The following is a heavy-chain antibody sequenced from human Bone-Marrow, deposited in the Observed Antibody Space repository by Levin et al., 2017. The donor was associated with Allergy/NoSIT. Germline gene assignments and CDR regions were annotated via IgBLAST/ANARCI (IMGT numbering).Heavy chain of an antibody. CDR3: ARDWGDYNGIPGGY. CDR2: TSYDGNKN. CDR1: GFAFSTHA. D-gene: IGHD4-17*01. Sequence: GGSLRLSCAASGFAFSTHAMHWVRQAPGKGLEWVALTSYDGNKNYYADSVKGRFTISRDNSKTTLHLQMNSLRPEDTAVYYCARDWGDYNGIPGGYWGQGTMVTVSS. V-gene: IGHV3-30-3*01. J-gene: IGHJ4*02.